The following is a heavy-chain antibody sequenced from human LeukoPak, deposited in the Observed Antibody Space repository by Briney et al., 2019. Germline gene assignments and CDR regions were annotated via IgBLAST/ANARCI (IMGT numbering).Heavy chain of an antibody. J-gene: IGHJ4*02. Sequence: GGSLRLSCAASAFTFSSYGMHWVRQAPGKGLEWVAAISYDGSKKYYTDSVKGRFTISRDNSKNTLYLQMNSLRAEDTAVYYCAKGRTVTSRDNFDYWGQGTLVTVSS. CDR2: ISYDGSKK. V-gene: IGHV3-30*18. D-gene: IGHD1/OR15-1a*01. CDR1: AFTFSSYG. CDR3: AKGRTVTSRDNFDY.